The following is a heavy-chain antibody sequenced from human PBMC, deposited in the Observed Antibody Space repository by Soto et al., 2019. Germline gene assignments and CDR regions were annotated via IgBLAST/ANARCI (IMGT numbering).Heavy chain of an antibody. CDR3: ARDVAAADY. Sequence: QVQLVQSGAEVKKPGASVKVSCKASGYTFTSYAMHWVRQAPGQRLEWMGWINAGNGNTKYSQKFQGRVTITRDTTASTTYMVLSSLRSEDTAVYYCARDVAAADYWGQGTLVTVST. D-gene: IGHD6-13*01. CDR2: INAGNGNT. J-gene: IGHJ4*02. V-gene: IGHV1-3*01. CDR1: GYTFTSYA.